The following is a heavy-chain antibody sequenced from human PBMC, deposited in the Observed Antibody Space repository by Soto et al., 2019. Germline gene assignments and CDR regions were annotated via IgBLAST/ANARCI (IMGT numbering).Heavy chain of an antibody. CDR2: IIPIFGTA. CDR3: ARDILDDFWSGYSSNWFDP. CDR1: GGTFSSYA. J-gene: IGHJ5*02. Sequence: SVKVSFKASGGTFSSYAISWVRQAPGQGLEWMGGIIPIFGTANYAQKFQGRVTITADESTSTAYMELSSLRSEDTAVYYCARDILDDFWSGYSSNWFDPWGQGTLVTVSS. V-gene: IGHV1-69*13. D-gene: IGHD3-3*01.